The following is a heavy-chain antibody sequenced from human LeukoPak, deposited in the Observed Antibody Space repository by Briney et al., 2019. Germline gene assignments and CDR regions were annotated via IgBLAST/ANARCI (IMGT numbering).Heavy chain of an antibody. CDR1: GFTFSSYA. CDR3: AKEVSGLNTVTTPLGYFDY. J-gene: IGHJ4*02. D-gene: IGHD4-17*01. V-gene: IGHV3-23*01. CDR2: ISGSGGST. Sequence: GGSLRLSCAASGFTFSSYAMSWVRQAPGKGLEWVSAISGSGGSTYYADSVKGRFTISRDNSKNTLYLQMNSLRAEDTAVYYCAKEVSGLNTVTTPLGYFDYWGQGTLVTVSS.